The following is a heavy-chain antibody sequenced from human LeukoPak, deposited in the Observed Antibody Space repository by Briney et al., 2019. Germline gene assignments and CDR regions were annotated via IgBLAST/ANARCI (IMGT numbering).Heavy chain of an antibody. Sequence: SETLSLTCTVSGGSISSGSYYWSWIRQPAGKGLEWIGRIYTSGSTNYNPSLKSRVTISVDTSKNQFSLKLSSVTTADTAVYYCARVVLGGYDSSYTTFDYWGQGTLVTVSS. J-gene: IGHJ4*02. CDR2: IYTSGST. CDR3: ARVVLGGYDSSYTTFDY. D-gene: IGHD6-13*01. V-gene: IGHV4-61*02. CDR1: GGSISSGSYY.